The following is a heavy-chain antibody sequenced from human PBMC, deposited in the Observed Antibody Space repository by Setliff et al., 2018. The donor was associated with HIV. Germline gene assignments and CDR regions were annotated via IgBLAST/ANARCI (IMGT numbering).Heavy chain of an antibody. CDR3: ESPGRKPYFGSRNEYYLDY. D-gene: IGHD3-10*01. Sequence: SETMSLTCAVSGDSISSTSWWSWVRQSTGKGLEWIGQIYHSGNTNYNPSFKNRVTISLDQSKNEFSLTLTSVTAADTAVYHCESPGRKPYFGSRNEYYLDYWGQGALVTVSS. CDR1: GDSISSTSW. J-gene: IGHJ4*02. V-gene: IGHV4-4*02. CDR2: IYHSGNT.